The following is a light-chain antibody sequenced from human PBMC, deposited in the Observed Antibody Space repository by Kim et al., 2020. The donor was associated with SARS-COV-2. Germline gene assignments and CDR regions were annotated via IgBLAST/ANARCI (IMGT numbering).Light chain of an antibody. J-gene: IGKJ4*01. Sequence: PGHRTPLSCRASQSVSIRHLAWHQKNPGQPPRLLMYATANRAAGVPARFSGSGSGTEFTLTISSLQSEDFAVYFCQQYQSWPPVTLGGGTKVDI. V-gene: IGKV3-15*01. CDR2: ATA. CDR1: QSVSIRH. CDR3: QQYQSWPPVT.